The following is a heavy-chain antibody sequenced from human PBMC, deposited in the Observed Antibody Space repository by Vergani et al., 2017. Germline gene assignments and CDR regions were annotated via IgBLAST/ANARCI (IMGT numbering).Heavy chain of an antibody. Sequence: EVQLVESGGGLVQPGGSLRLSCAASGFTFSSYSMNWVRQAPGKGLEWVSYISSSSSTIYYADSVKGRFTISRDNAKNSLYLQMNSLRAEDTAVYYCASAARRPWGPITRDGWGQGTLVTVSS. V-gene: IGHV3-48*01. CDR1: GFTFSSYS. CDR2: ISSSSSTI. J-gene: IGHJ4*02. CDR3: ASAARRPWGPITRDG. D-gene: IGHD6-6*01.